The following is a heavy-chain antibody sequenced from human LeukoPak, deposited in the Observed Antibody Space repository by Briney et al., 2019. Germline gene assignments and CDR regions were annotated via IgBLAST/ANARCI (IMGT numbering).Heavy chain of an antibody. J-gene: IGHJ5*02. CDR3: ARDLGYSSGWYGLFDP. CDR2: IYYSGST. V-gene: IGHV4-39*07. CDR1: GGSISSSSYY. Sequence: SETLSLTCTVSGGSISSSSYYWGWLRQPPGKGLEWIGSIYYSGSTYYNPSLKSRVTISVDTSKNQFSLKLSSVTAADTAVYYCARDLGYSSGWYGLFDPWGQGTLVTVSS. D-gene: IGHD6-19*01.